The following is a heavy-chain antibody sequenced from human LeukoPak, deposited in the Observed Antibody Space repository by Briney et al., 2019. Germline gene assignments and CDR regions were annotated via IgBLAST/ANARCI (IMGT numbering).Heavy chain of an antibody. CDR3: ARDGGYSYGYGPTHFDY. J-gene: IGHJ4*02. CDR1: GFTFSSYE. D-gene: IGHD5-18*01. V-gene: IGHV3-48*03. Sequence: GGSLRLSCAASGFTFSSYEMNWVRQAPGKGLEWVSYISSSGSTIYYADSVKGRFTISRDNAKNSLYLQMNSLRAEDTAVYYCARDGGYSYGYGPTHFDYWGQGTLVTVSS. CDR2: ISSSGSTI.